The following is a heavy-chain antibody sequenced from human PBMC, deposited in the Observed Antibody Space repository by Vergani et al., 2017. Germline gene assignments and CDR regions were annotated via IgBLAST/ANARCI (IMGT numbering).Heavy chain of an antibody. D-gene: IGHD6-13*01. V-gene: IGHV1-69*01. Sequence: QVQLVQSGAEVKKPGSSVKVSCKASGGTFSSYAISWVRQAPGQGLEWMGGIIPIFGTANYAQKCQGRVTITADESTSTAYMELSSLRSEDTAVYYCARDRVIGAAAVYYFDYWGQGTLVTVSS. CDR1: GGTFSSYA. CDR3: ARDRVIGAAAVYYFDY. J-gene: IGHJ4*02. CDR2: IIPIFGTA.